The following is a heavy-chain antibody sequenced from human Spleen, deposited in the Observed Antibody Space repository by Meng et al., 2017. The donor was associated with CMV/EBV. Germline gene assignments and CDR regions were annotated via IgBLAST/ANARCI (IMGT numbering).Heavy chain of an antibody. CDR1: GDTFNTCG. CDR2: MSPNSGDT. Sequence: AYGDTFNTCGISGVRQATGQGIEWKEWMSPNSGDTGYAQKFQGRLIMTRDNSRSTAYMELSSLTSEDTAVYYCARKGYNSGNNWFDPWGQGTLVTVSS. J-gene: IGHJ5*02. V-gene: IGHV1-8*01. D-gene: IGHD6-19*01. CDR3: ARKGYNSGNNWFDP.